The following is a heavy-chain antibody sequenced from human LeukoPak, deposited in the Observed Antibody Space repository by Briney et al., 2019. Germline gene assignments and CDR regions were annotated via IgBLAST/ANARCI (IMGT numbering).Heavy chain of an antibody. D-gene: IGHD5-12*01. CDR3: AIQPRATTFDY. CDR1: GFTFTSSA. Sequence: GASVKVSCKASGFTFTSSAVQWVRQVRGQRLEWIGWIVVGSGNTNYAQKFQERVTITRNSSISTAYMELSSLRSEDTAVYYCAIQPRATTFDYWGQGTLVTVSS. CDR2: IVVGSGNT. J-gene: IGHJ4*02. V-gene: IGHV1-58*01.